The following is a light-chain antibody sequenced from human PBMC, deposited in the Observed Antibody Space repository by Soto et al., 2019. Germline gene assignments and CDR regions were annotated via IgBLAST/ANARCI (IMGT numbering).Light chain of an antibody. CDR3: CSSAPESTYV. Sequence: QSALTQPASVSGSPGQSITISCTGTSSDVGGYKYVSWYQQHPGKAPKLMIYEGTQRPSGVSNRFSGSTSGNAASLTISGLQAGDEADYFCCSSAPESTYVFGTGTKVTVL. V-gene: IGLV2-23*01. CDR2: EGT. CDR1: SSDVGGYKY. J-gene: IGLJ1*01.